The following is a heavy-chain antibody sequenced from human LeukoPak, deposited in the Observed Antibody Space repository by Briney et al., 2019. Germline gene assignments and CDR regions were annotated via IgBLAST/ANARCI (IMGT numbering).Heavy chain of an antibody. D-gene: IGHD3-22*01. CDR3: AKEETPTYYYDSSGYYYPFDY. CDR2: ISYDGSNK. J-gene: IGHJ4*02. Sequence: GGSLRLSCAASGFTFSSYGMHWVRQAPGKGLEWVAVISYDGSNKYYADSVKGRFTISRDNSKNTLYLQMNSLRAEDTAVYYCAKEETPTYYYDSSGYYYPFDYWGQGTLVTVSS. CDR1: GFTFSSYG. V-gene: IGHV3-30*18.